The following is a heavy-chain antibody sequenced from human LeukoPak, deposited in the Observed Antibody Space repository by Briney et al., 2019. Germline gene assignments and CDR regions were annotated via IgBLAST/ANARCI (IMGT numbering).Heavy chain of an antibody. CDR2: TYYRSKWYN. CDR3: ARARIMITFGGVIVSYYGMDV. CDR1: GDCVSSNSAA. J-gene: IGHJ6*02. D-gene: IGHD3-16*02. Sequence: SQTLSLTCAISGDCVSSNSAAWNWIRQSPSRGLEWLGRTYYRSKWYNDYAVSVKSRITINPDTSKNQFSLQLNSVTPEDTAVYYCARARIMITFGGVIVSYYGMDVWGQGTTVTVSS. V-gene: IGHV6-1*01.